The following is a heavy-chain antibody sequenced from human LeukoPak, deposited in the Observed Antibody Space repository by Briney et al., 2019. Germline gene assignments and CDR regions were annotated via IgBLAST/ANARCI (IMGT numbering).Heavy chain of an antibody. CDR2: ISIRVSTL. CDR1: GFTFSDYS. D-gene: IGHD1-26*01. Sequence: GGSLRLSCAASGFTFSDYSMNWVRQAPGKGLEWVSYISIRVSTLYYADSVRGRFTVSRDNAKNSLYLQMNSLRAEDTAIYYCARGWELLDSWGQGTLVTVSS. J-gene: IGHJ4*02. V-gene: IGHV3-48*04. CDR3: ARGWELLDS.